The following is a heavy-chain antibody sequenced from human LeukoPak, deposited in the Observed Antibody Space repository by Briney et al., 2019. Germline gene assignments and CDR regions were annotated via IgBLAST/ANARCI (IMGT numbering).Heavy chain of an antibody. Sequence: ASVKVSCKVSGHTLTDLAMHWVRQAPGKGLEWMGGYEPERGEIIYAQKLQGRVTMTQDTSTETAYMELSSLTPEDTAVYYCAPGTYYYVTAVFWGQGTLVPVSS. CDR3: APGTYYYVTAVF. CDR1: GHTLTDLA. J-gene: IGHJ4*02. D-gene: IGHD3-10*02. V-gene: IGHV1-24*01. CDR2: YEPERGEI.